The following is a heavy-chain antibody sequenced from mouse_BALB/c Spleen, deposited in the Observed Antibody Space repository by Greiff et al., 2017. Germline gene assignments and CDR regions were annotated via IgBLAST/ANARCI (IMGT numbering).Heavy chain of an antibody. Sequence: EVKLQESGPGLVKPSQSLSLTCSVTGYSITSGYYWFWIRQFPGNLLELMGYISYDGSNNYNPTLRNRITITRDTSKNQFFLKLNSVTNEDTATYYYARGDFTYAMDDWGQGTSVTVSS. CDR3: ARGDFTYAMDD. CDR1: GYSITSGYY. CDR2: ISYDGSN. J-gene: IGHJ4*01. D-gene: IGHD3-3*01. V-gene: IGHV3-6*02.